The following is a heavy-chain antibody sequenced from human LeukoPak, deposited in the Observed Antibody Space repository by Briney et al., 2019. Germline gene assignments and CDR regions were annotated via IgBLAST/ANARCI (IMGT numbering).Heavy chain of an antibody. CDR2: VNQGATQK. CDR3: ARAGAVVDNWFDP. V-gene: IGHV3-7*01. D-gene: IGHD2-15*01. CDR1: GFDFSTQW. J-gene: IGHJ5*02. Sequence: GGSLRLSCAASGFDFSTQWMSWVRQAPGKGLEWVAIVNQGATQKYYVDSVKGRFTISRDNAENSLYLQMNSLRADDTAVYYCARAGAVVDNWFDPWGQGTLVTVSS.